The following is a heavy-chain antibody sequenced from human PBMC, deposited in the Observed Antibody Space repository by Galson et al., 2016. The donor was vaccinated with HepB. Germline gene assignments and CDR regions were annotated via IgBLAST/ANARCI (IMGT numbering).Heavy chain of an antibody. V-gene: IGHV3-33*01. CDR2: IWYDGSNQ. CDR3: VRARGRTGTVPDY. Sequence: SLRLSCAASGFMFNMFGMHWLRQAPGKGLEWVAVIWYDGSNQYYADSVKGRFTISRDNSKNIVHLQMDNLRGEDTAVYYCVRARGRTGTVPDYWGQGTLVSVAA. D-gene: IGHD1-1*01. CDR1: GFMFNMFG. J-gene: IGHJ4*02.